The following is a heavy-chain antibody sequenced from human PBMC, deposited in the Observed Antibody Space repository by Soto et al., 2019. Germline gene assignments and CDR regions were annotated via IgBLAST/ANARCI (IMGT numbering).Heavy chain of an antibody. CDR3: ARGVLY. J-gene: IGHJ4*02. Sequence: SETLSLTCTVSGYSLTSGTYYWSWTRQHPGKGLEWIGYISYSGATYYNPSLKSRVTISADTSKNQFSLSLSSVTAADTAVYYCARGVLYWGQGTLVTVSS. CDR1: GYSLTSGTYY. V-gene: IGHV4-31*03. CDR2: ISYSGAT.